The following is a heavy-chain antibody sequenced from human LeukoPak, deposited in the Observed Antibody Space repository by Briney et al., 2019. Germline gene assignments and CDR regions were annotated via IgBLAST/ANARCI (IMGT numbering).Heavy chain of an antibody. V-gene: IGHV3-9*01. J-gene: IGHJ4*02. CDR3: ATTPELGVDY. CDR2: ISWNSDSI. Sequence: GGSLRLSCAASGFTFGDYAMHWVRQAPGKGLEWVSGISWNSDSIGYADSVKGRFTISRDNSKNTLYLQMNSLRAEDTAVYYCATTPELGVDYWGQGTLVTVSS. CDR1: GFTFGDYA. D-gene: IGHD3-16*01.